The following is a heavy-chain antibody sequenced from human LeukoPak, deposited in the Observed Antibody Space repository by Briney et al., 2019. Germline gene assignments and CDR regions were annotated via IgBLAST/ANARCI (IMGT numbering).Heavy chain of an antibody. CDR2: IYYSGGT. Sequence: PSETLSLTCTVSGGSISSCYYSWIRQPPGKGLEWIGCIYYSGGTNYNPSLKSRVTISVDTSKKQFSLNLRSVTAADTAVYYCARGAPAVATIDYWGQGTLVTVSS. CDR3: ARGAPAVATIDY. J-gene: IGHJ4*02. D-gene: IGHD5-12*01. V-gene: IGHV4-59*01. CDR1: GGSISSCY.